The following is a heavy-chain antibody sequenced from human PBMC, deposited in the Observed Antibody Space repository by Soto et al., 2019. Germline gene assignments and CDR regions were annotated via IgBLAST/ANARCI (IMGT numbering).Heavy chain of an antibody. J-gene: IGHJ5*02. D-gene: IGHD2-15*01. CDR2: IYYSGTT. CDR3: ARHPHGSCYLCGFDP. V-gene: IGHV4-39*01. Sequence: QLQLQESGPGLVKPSETLSLTCTVSGGSISSSSNYWGWIRQPPGKGLEWIGSIYYSGTTYYNPSLKSRVTSSADTHKNQLTQKLSSVTAADTAVYYCARHPHGSCYLCGFDPWGQGTLVTVSS. CDR1: GGSISSSSNY.